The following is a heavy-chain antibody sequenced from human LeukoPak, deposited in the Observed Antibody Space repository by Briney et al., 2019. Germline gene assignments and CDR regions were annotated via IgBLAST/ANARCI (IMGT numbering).Heavy chain of an antibody. CDR2: ISSSGSTI. CDR1: GFTFSDYY. V-gene: IGHV3-11*04. Sequence: GGSLRLSCAASGFTFSDYYMSWIRQAPGKGLEWVSYISSSGSTIYYADSVKGRFTISRDNAKNSLYLQISSLTAEDTAVYYCARGYCTGGSCSKYDYWGQGTLVTVSS. CDR3: ARGYCTGGSCSKYDY. D-gene: IGHD2-15*01. J-gene: IGHJ4*02.